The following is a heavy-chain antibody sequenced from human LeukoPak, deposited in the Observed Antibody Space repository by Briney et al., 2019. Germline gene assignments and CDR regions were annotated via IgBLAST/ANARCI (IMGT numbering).Heavy chain of an antibody. Sequence: GGSLRLSCAASGFTFSSYSMSWVRQAPGKGLEWVSAISGGGGDTYYADSVKGRFTISRDNAKNSLYLQMNSLRAEDTAVYYCAIAKGAVAGTDAFDIWGQGTMVTVSS. D-gene: IGHD6-19*01. J-gene: IGHJ3*02. V-gene: IGHV3-23*01. CDR1: GFTFSSYS. CDR3: AIAKGAVAGTDAFDI. CDR2: ISGGGGDT.